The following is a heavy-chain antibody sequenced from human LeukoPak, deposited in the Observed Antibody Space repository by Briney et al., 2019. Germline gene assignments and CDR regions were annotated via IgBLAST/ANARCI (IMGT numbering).Heavy chain of an antibody. V-gene: IGHV1-18*01. CDR1: GYTFTSYG. D-gene: IGHD6-19*01. J-gene: IGHJ5*02. CDR3: ARDRAVAGTGYWFDP. Sequence: ASVKVSCKASGYTFTSYGISWVRQAPGQGLEWMGWISAYNGNTNYAQKLQGRVTMTTDTSTSTAYMELRSLRSDDTAVYYCARDRAVAGTGYWFDPWGQGTLVTVSS. CDR2: ISAYNGNT.